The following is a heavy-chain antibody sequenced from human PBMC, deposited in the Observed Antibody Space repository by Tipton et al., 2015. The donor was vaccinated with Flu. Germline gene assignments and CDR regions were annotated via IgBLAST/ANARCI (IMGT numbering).Heavy chain of an antibody. Sequence: LRLSCTVSGGSITSYYWSWIRQPPGKGLEWIGYIYYSGSTNYNPSLKSRVTISLDTSKNQFSLRLSSVTAADTALYYCARQGMPGLDVWGQGTTVTVSS. CDR1: GGSITSYY. V-gene: IGHV4-59*08. CDR3: ARQGMPGLDV. D-gene: IGHD2-2*01. CDR2: IYYSGST. J-gene: IGHJ6*02.